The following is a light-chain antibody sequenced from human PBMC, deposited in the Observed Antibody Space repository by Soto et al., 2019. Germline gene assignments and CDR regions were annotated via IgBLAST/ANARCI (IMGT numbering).Light chain of an antibody. CDR2: DAS. CDR3: QQRRDWPQLT. J-gene: IGKJ4*01. Sequence: EIVLTQSPATLSLSPGERATLSCRASQSVSTNLAWYQQKPGQAPRLLIYDASNRATAIPARFSGSGSGTDFTLTISSLEPEDFAVYYCQQRRDWPQLTFGGGTKVEIK. CDR1: QSVSTN. V-gene: IGKV3-11*01.